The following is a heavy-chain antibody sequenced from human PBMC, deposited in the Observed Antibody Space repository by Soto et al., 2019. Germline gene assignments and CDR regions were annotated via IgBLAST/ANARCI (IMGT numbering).Heavy chain of an antibody. D-gene: IGHD6-19*01. J-gene: IGHJ3*02. CDR2: ISGSGGST. Sequence: EVQLLESGGGLVQPGGSLRLSCAASGFTFSSYAMSWVRQAPGKGLEWVSAISGSGGSTYYADSVKGRFTISRDNSKNTLYLQMNSLRAEDTVVYYCTASSGWYNAFDIWGQGTMVTVSS. V-gene: IGHV3-23*01. CDR1: GFTFSSYA. CDR3: TASSGWYNAFDI.